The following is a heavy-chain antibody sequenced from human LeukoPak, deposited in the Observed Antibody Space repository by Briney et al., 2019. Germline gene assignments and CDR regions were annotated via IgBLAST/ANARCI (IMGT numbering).Heavy chain of an antibody. CDR2: INPHSGGT. D-gene: IGHD2-21*02. J-gene: IGHJ4*02. CDR1: GYTFTSYD. Sequence: GASVKVSCKASGYTFTSYDISWVRQAPGQGLEWMGYINPHSGGTSSPQKFQGRVTMTTDTSISAAYMELSSLISDDTAMYYCVREGNELLSKNFDYWGQGTLVTVSS. V-gene: IGHV1-2*02. CDR3: VREGNELLSKNFDY.